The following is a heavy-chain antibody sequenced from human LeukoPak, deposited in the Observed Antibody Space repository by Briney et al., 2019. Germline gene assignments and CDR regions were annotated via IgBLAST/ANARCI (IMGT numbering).Heavy chain of an antibody. D-gene: IGHD3-22*01. V-gene: IGHV3-21*01. J-gene: IGHJ4*01. CDR2: ITSTSSDI. Sequence: PGGSLRLSCAASEFTFSSHAMIWVRQAPGKGLEWVSSITSTSSDIFYTDSVKGRFTISRDNAKSSLYLQMNSLRAEDTAVYYCARVVKEKIKSGYYSDYCGHGTLVTGSS. CDR3: ARVVKEKIKSGYYSDY. CDR1: EFTFSSHA.